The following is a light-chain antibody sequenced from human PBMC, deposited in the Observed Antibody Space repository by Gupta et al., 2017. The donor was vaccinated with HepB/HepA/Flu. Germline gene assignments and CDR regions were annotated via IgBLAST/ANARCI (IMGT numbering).Light chain of an antibody. V-gene: IGKV1-39*01. J-gene: IGKJ1*01. CDR2: GAS. Sequence: DIQMTQSPSSLSASVGDRVTITCRASQSIVNYLNWYQQKPGKAPNLLIYGASSLQRGVPSRFSSSGSGTGFTLTISSLQPEDFATYYCQQSYSTPRTFGQGTKVDIK. CDR1: QSIVNY. CDR3: QQSYSTPRT.